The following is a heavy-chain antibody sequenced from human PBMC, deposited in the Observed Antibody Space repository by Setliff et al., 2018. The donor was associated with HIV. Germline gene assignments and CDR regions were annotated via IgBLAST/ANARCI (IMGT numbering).Heavy chain of an antibody. CDR2: IIPIFDTT. Sequence: SVKVSCKASGGTFNRYAVRWVRQAPGQGLEWMGRIIPIFDTTNYAQDFQGRVTITADKSQGTAYMELSSLKSEDKGVYYSARGGFWSGVLYAFDIWGQGTMVTVSS. D-gene: IGHD3-3*01. CDR3: ARGGFWSGVLYAFDI. J-gene: IGHJ3*02. V-gene: IGHV1-69*06. CDR1: GGTFNRYA.